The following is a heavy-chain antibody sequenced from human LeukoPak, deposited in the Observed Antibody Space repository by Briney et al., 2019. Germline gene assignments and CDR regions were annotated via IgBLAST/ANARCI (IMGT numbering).Heavy chain of an antibody. D-gene: IGHD1-26*01. Sequence: GGSLRLSCAASGFTFSIYWMSWVRQAPGKGLEWVANINQGGSEEYYVDSVKGRFTISRDNAKNSLYLQMNSLRAEDTAVYYCARVGNLGPTQDWGQGTLVTVSS. CDR2: INQGGSEE. J-gene: IGHJ4*02. CDR3: ARVGNLGPTQD. V-gene: IGHV3-7*01. CDR1: GFTFSIYW.